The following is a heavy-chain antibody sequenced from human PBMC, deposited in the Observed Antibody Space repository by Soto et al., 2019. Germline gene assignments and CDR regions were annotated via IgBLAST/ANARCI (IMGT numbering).Heavy chain of an antibody. CDR2: INAGNGNT. Sequence: VKVSCKASGYTFTNYAMHWVRQAPGQRLEWMGWINAGNGNTKYSQKFQGRVTITRDTSASTAYMELSSLRSEDTAVYYCARGGSLYWYFDLWGRGTLVTVSS. J-gene: IGHJ2*01. D-gene: IGHD1-26*01. CDR3: ARGGSLYWYFDL. CDR1: GYTFTNYA. V-gene: IGHV1-3*01.